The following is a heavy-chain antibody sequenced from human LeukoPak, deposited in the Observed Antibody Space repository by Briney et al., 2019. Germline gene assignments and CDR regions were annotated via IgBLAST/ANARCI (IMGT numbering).Heavy chain of an antibody. V-gene: IGHV1-69*04. J-gene: IGHJ5*02. CDR2: IIPILGIA. Sequence: SVKVSCKASGGTFSSYAISWLRQAPGQGLEWMGRIIPILGIANYAQKFQGRVTITADKSTSTAYMELSSLRSEDTAVYYCARGAKQQLALNWIDPWGQGTLVTVSS. CDR3: ARGAKQQLALNWIDP. D-gene: IGHD6-13*01. CDR1: GGTFSSYA.